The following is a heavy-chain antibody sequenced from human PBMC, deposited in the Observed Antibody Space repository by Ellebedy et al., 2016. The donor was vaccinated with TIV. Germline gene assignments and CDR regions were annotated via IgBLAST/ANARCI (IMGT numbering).Heavy chain of an antibody. Sequence: GESLKISCAASGFTTSGMHWVRQAPGKGLEWVAFIRSDGSSEYYADSVRGRFTISRDSSKNILYLQMNSLKPEDTALYYCAKGAYPVPTFMAVWGQGTTVTVSS. J-gene: IGHJ6*02. CDR3: AKGAYPVPTFMAV. D-gene: IGHD4-17*01. CDR2: IRSDGSSE. V-gene: IGHV3-30*02. CDR1: GFTTSG.